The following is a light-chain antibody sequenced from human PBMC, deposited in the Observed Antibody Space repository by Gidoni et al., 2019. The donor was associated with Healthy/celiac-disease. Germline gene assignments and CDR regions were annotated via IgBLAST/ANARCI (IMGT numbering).Light chain of an antibody. CDR2: AAS. V-gene: IGKV1-16*01. J-gene: IGKJ4*01. CDR1: QGISNY. Sequence: DIQMTQSPYALSVSIGDRVNSTCRASQGISNYLAWFQQTTGNAPKSLIYAASNLQSGVPSRFSGSGSGTDFTLTISSLQPEDSATYYCQQYYTYPLGFGGGTKVEIQ. CDR3: QQYYTYPLG.